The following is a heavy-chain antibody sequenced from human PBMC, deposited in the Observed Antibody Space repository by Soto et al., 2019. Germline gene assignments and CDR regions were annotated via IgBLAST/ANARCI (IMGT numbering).Heavy chain of an antibody. CDR1: GFTFSSYG. J-gene: IGHJ3*02. Sequence: QVQLVESGGGVVQPGRSLRLSCAASGFTFSSYGMHWVRQAPGKGLEWVAVIWYDGRNKYYVDAVKGRFTISRDNSKNTLHLQLNSLRAEDTAVYYCARVTDSSAWYWAFDIWGQGTMGSVSS. CDR2: IWYDGRNK. D-gene: IGHD6-19*01. V-gene: IGHV3-33*01. CDR3: ARVTDSSAWYWAFDI.